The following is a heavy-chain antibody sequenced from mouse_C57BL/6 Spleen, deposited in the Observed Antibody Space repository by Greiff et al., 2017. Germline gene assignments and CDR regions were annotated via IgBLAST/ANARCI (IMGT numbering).Heavy chain of an antibody. J-gene: IGHJ2*01. CDR3: TRDDYDGSLDY. CDR2: ISSGGDYI. V-gene: IGHV5-9-1*02. Sequence: EVKLMESGEGLVKPGGSLKLSCAASGFTFSSYAMSWVRQTPEKRLEWVAYISSGGDYIYYADTVKGRFTISRDNARNTLYLQMSSLKSEDTAMYYCTRDDYDGSLDYWGQGTTLTVSS. CDR1: GFTFSSYA. D-gene: IGHD2-4*01.